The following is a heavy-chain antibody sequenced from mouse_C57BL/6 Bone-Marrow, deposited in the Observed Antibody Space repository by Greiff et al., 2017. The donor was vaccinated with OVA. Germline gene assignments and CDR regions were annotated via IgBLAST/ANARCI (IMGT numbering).Heavy chain of an antibody. Sequence: EVQLQQSGPELVKPGASVKIPCKASGYTFTDYNMDWVKQSHGKSLEWIGDINPNNGGTIYNQKFKGKATLTVDKSSSTAYMELRSLTSEDTAVYYCARRDYYGVPWYFDVWGTGTTVTVSS. CDR1: GYTFTDYN. J-gene: IGHJ1*03. CDR3: ARRDYYGVPWYFDV. CDR2: INPNNGGT. D-gene: IGHD1-1*01. V-gene: IGHV1-18*01.